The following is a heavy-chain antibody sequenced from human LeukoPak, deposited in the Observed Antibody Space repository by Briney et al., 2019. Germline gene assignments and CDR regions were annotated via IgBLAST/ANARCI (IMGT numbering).Heavy chain of an antibody. Sequence: GASVKVSCKVSGYTLTELSMHWVRQAPGKGLEWMGGVDPEDGETIYAQKFQGRVTMTEDTSTDTAYMERSSLRSEDTAVYYCATSHSYDYVWGSYRIFDYWGQGTLVTVSS. CDR2: VDPEDGET. D-gene: IGHD3-16*02. J-gene: IGHJ4*02. CDR3: ATSHSYDYVWGSYRIFDY. CDR1: GYTLTELS. V-gene: IGHV1-24*01.